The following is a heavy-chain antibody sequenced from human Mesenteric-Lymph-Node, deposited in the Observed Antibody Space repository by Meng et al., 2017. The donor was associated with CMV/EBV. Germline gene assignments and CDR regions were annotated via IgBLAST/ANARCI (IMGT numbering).Heavy chain of an antibody. J-gene: IGHJ4*02. CDR1: GGSVSSGAYY. Sequence: GSLRLSCTVSGGSVSSGAYYWSWIRQSPGKGLEWIGYLYYGDSSNYNPSLESRVTISVDTSKNQFSLKLSSVTAADTAVHYCVRVGYNWNLFDYWGQGTLVTVSS. V-gene: IGHV4-61*08. CDR2: LYYGDSS. D-gene: IGHD1-1*01. CDR3: VRVGYNWNLFDY.